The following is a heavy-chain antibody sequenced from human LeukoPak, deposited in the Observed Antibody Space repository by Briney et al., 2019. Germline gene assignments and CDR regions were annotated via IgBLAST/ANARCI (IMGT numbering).Heavy chain of an antibody. V-gene: IGHV3-30*02. D-gene: IGHD5-24*01. Sequence: GGSLRLSCAASGFTFSSYGMHWVRQAPGKGLEWVAFIRYDGSNKYYADSVKGRFTISRDNSKNTLYLQMNSLRAEDTAVYYCAKDRGPMAAYYYYYMDVWGKGTTVTVSS. J-gene: IGHJ6*03. CDR3: AKDRGPMAAYYYYYMDV. CDR1: GFTFSSYG. CDR2: IRYDGSNK.